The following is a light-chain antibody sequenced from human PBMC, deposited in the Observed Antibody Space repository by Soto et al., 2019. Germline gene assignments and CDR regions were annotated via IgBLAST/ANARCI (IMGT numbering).Light chain of an antibody. J-gene: IGLJ2*01. CDR3: EAWDDSRYGAV. Sequence: QAVVTQPPSASGTPGQGVTISCSGSSSNIGTNTVNWYKQLPGTAPKLLIYSNDLRPSGVPDRFSGSKSGTSASLAISGLQSEDEAEYYCEAWDDSRYGAVFGGGTKVTVL. V-gene: IGLV1-44*01. CDR2: SND. CDR1: SSNIGTNT.